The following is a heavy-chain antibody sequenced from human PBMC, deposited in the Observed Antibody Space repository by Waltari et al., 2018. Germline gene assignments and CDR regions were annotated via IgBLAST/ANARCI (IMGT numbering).Heavy chain of an antibody. J-gene: IGHJ5*02. Sequence: QVQLVQSGAEVKKPGASVKVSCKVSGYTLTELSMHWVRQAPGKGLEWMGGLEPEDGETIYAQKCQGRVTMTEDTSTATAYRELSSLRSEDTAVYYCATDLSYNWNYEGAWFDPWGQGTLVTVSS. CDR2: LEPEDGET. V-gene: IGHV1-24*01. D-gene: IGHD1-7*01. CDR1: GYTLTELS. CDR3: ATDLSYNWNYEGAWFDP.